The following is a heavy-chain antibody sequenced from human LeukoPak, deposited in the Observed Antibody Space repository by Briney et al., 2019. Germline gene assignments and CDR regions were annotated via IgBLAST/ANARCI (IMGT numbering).Heavy chain of an antibody. J-gene: IGHJ4*02. D-gene: IGHD3-10*01. CDR3: AGVLYYYGSGRFDY. CDR1: GGSISSSSYY. Sequence: PSETLSLTCTVSGGSISSSSYYWGWIRQPPGKGLEWIGSIYYSGSTYYNPSLKSRVTISVDTSKNQFSLKLSSVTAADTAVYYCAGVLYYYGSGRFDYWGQGTLVTVSS. V-gene: IGHV4-39*01. CDR2: IYYSGST.